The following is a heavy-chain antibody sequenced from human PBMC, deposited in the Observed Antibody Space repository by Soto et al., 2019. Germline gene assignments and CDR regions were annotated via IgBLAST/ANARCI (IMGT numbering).Heavy chain of an antibody. V-gene: IGHV3-15*07. CDR2: IRSHAEGGTA. D-gene: IGHD2-15*01. J-gene: IGHJ6*02. CDR1: GFSFSSVW. CDR3: APYCLAATCYNYYYAMDV. Sequence: GGSLRLSCAASGFSFSSVWMNWVRQAPGKGLEWVGRIRSHAEGGTADYAAPVKGRFTISRDDSKNTLYLQMNGLKTEDTAVYYCAPYCLAATCYNYYYAMDVWGQGTTVTVSS.